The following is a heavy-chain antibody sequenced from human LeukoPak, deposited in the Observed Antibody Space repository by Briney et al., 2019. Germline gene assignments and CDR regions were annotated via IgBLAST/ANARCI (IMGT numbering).Heavy chain of an antibody. CDR2: INHGGST. J-gene: IGHJ4*02. V-gene: IGHV4-34*01. CDR3: ARLPNLPLTVTTSY. D-gene: IGHD4-17*01. Sequence: SETLSLTCAVYGGSVSGYCWSWIRQPPGKGLEWIGEINHGGSTNYNPSLKSRVTISVDTSKNKFSLKLSSVTAADTAVYYCARLPNLPLTVTTSYWGQGTVVTVSS. CDR1: GGSVSGYC.